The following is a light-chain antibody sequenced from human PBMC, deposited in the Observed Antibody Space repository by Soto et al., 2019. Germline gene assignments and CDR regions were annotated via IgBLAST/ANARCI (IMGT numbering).Light chain of an antibody. Sequence: DVQMTQSPASLSASVGDRVTITCRASQAISTSLNWYQHKPGKAPNLLIYAASSLQSGVPSRFSGSGSGTDFTITITSLQPEDFATYFCQQCSSTPFTFGPGTKV. V-gene: IGKV1-39*01. CDR2: AAS. J-gene: IGKJ3*01. CDR3: QQCSSTPFT. CDR1: QAISTS.